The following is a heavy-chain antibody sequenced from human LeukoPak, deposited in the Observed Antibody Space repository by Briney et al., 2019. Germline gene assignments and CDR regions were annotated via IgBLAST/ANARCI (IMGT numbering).Heavy chain of an antibody. D-gene: IGHD3-10*01. J-gene: IGHJ5*02. CDR1: GDSISSYY. Sequence: SETLSLTCTVSGDSISSYYWSWIRQPPGKGLEWIGYIYYSGSTNYNPSLKSRVTISVDTSKNQFSLKLSSVTAADTAVYYCARDPLGYNWFDPWGQGTLVTVSS. CDR2: IYYSGST. V-gene: IGHV4-59*01. CDR3: ARDPLGYNWFDP.